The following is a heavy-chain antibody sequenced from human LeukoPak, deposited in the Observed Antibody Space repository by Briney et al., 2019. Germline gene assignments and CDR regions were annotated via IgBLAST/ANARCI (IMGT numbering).Heavy chain of an antibody. D-gene: IGHD5-18*01. CDR3: ARENDRYGRIDY. Sequence: PSQTLSLTCTVSGGSISSGGYYWSWIRQPPGKGLEWIGYIYHSGSTYYNPSLKSRVIISIDTSKNQFSLRLSSLTAADTAVYYCARENDRYGRIDYWGQGTQVTVSS. J-gene: IGHJ4*02. CDR1: GGSISSGGYY. V-gene: IGHV4-30-2*01. CDR2: IYHSGST.